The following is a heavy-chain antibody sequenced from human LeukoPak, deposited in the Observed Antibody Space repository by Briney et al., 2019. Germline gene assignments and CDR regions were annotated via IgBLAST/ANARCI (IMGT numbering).Heavy chain of an antibody. V-gene: IGHV4-4*07. CDR3: ARTNYYYDSSGYFVYYFDY. D-gene: IGHD3-22*01. J-gene: IGHJ4*02. Sequence: SSETLSLTCTVSGGSISSYYWSWIRQPAGKGLEWIGRIYTSGSTNYNPSLKSRVTMSVDTSKNQFSLKLSSVTAADTAVYYCARTNYYYDSSGYFVYYFDYWGQGTLVIVTS. CDR2: IYTSGST. CDR1: GGSISSYY.